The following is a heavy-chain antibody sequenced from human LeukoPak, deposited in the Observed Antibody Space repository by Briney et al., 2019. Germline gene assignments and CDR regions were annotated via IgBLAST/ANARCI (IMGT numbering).Heavy chain of an antibody. D-gene: IGHD4-17*01. V-gene: IGHV3-21*06. Sequence: GGSLRLSCAASGFTFSDYSMNWVRQAPGKGLEWVASISSRSTYRYYADSVKGRFTISRDNAKNSLCLQMNSLRAEDTAVYYCARDMTTATTCYLQHWGQGTLVTVSS. CDR1: GFTFSDYS. CDR2: ISSRSTYR. CDR3: ARDMTTATTCYLQH. J-gene: IGHJ1*01.